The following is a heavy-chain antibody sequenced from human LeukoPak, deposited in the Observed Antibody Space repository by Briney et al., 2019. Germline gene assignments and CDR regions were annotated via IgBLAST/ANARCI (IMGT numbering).Heavy chain of an antibody. Sequence: SETLSLTCTVSGGSISSGRYYWSWIRQPAGKGLEWIGRIYTSGSTNYNPSLKSRVTMSVDTSKNQFSLKLSSVTAADTAVYYCARYGEALYSSSWYNWFDPWGQGTLVTVSS. CDR3: ARYGEALYSSSWYNWFDP. V-gene: IGHV4-61*02. CDR1: GGSISSGRYY. D-gene: IGHD6-13*01. CDR2: IYTSGST. J-gene: IGHJ5*02.